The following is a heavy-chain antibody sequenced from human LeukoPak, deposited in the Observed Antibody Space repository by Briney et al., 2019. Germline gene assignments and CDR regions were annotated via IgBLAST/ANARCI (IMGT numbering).Heavy chain of an antibody. D-gene: IGHD4-17*01. CDR1: GFTFSSYS. V-gene: IGHV3-21*01. CDR2: ISSSSSYI. Sequence: GGSLRLSCAAPGFTFSSYSMNWVRQAPGKGLEWVSSISSSSSYIYYADSVKGRFTISRDNAKNSLYLQMNSLRADARWVTTIDYWGQGTLVTVSS. J-gene: IGHJ4*02. CDR3: DY.